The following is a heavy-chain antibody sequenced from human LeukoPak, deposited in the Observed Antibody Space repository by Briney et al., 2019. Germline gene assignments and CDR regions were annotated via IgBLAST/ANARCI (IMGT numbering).Heavy chain of an antibody. CDR2: IYTGGGT. Sequence: PGGSLRLSCAASGFTVSDNYMSWVRQAPGKGLEWVSVIYTGGGTYYGDSVKGRFTIFRDNSKNTLYLQMNSLRAEDTAVYYCARDVGYYTMDVWGQGTTVTVSS. D-gene: IGHD2-15*01. CDR3: ARDVGYYTMDV. V-gene: IGHV3-66*01. J-gene: IGHJ6*02. CDR1: GFTVSDNY.